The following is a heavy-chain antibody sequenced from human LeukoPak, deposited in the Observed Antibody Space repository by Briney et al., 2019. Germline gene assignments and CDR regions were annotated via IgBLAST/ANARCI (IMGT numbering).Heavy chain of an antibody. J-gene: IGHJ4*02. CDR3: AKDRYFDNSGDHYESEY. V-gene: IGHV3-13*01. Sequence: GGSLRLSCAASGFTFSSYDMHWVRQATGKGLEWVSAIGTPGDTYYPGSVKGRFTISRDNSKNTLYLQMNSLRAEDTAVYYCAKDRYFDNSGDHYESEYWGQGTLVTVSS. D-gene: IGHD3-22*01. CDR1: GFTFSSYD. CDR2: IGTPGDT.